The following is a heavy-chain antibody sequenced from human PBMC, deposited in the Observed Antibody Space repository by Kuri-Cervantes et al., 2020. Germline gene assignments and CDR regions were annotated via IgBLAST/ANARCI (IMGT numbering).Heavy chain of an antibody. Sequence: ASVKVSCKASGYTFTGYYMRWVRQAPGQGLEWMGWINPNSGGTNYAQKFQGWVTMTRDTSISTAYMELRSLRSDDTAVYYCAREDFWSGYDYWGQGTLVTVSS. CDR3: AREDFWSGYDY. D-gene: IGHD3-3*01. V-gene: IGHV1-2*04. J-gene: IGHJ4*02. CDR1: GYTFTGYY. CDR2: INPNSGGT.